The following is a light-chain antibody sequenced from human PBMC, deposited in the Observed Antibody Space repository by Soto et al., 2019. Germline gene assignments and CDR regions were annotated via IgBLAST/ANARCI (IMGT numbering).Light chain of an antibody. J-gene: IGLJ1*01. V-gene: IGLV2-14*01. Sequence: QSALTQPASVSGSPGQSITVSCTGTSSDIGDYDYVSWYQQHPGNAPKLMIYEVTKRPSGVSNRFSGSKSGNTASLTISGLQAEDEADYYCCSYSSASTLFVFGTGTKVTVL. CDR2: EVT. CDR1: SSDIGDYDY. CDR3: CSYSSASTLFV.